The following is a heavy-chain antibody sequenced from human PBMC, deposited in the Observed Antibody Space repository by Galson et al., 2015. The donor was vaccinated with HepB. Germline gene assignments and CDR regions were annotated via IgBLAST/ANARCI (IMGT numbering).Heavy chain of an antibody. J-gene: IGHJ2*01. D-gene: IGHD3-10*01. CDR2: IKQDGSEK. CDR3: ARDRPTLVRGVPQDWYFDL. Sequence: SLRLSCAASGFSFSSYWMSWVRQAPGKGLEWVVNIKQDGSEKYYVDSVKGRFTISRDNAKNSLFLQMNSLRGEDTAVYYCARDRPTLVRGVPQDWYFDLWGRGTLVTVSS. CDR1: GFSFSSYW. V-gene: IGHV3-7*03.